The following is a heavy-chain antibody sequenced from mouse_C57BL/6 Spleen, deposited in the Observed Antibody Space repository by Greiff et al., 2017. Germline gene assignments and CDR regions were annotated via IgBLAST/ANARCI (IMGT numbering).Heavy chain of an antibody. V-gene: IGHV7-1*01. CDR1: GFTFSDFY. D-gene: IGHD4-1*01. Sequence: EVMLVESGGGLVQSGRSLRLSCATSGFTFSDFYMEWVRQAPGKGLEWIAASRNKANDYTTEYSASVKGRFIVSRDTSQSILYLQMNALRAEDTAIYYCARDASNWGWYFDVWGTGTTVTVSS. CDR2: SRNKANDYTT. CDR3: ARDASNWGWYFDV. J-gene: IGHJ1*03.